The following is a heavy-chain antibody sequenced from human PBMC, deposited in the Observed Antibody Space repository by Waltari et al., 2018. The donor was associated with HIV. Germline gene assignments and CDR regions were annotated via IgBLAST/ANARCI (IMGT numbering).Heavy chain of an antibody. CDR1: GNNFNTFW. J-gene: IGHJ4*02. CDR2: IYPGDSDS. V-gene: IGHV5-51*03. CDR3: ARYHVSPDDFGGNPRIFDYFDF. D-gene: IGHD3-3*01. Sequence: EVQLVQSGAEVKKPGESLNISCSASGNNFNTFWIGWVRQLAGKGLEYLGIIYPGDSDSRYNPSFKGQVTMSVDKSINAAYLQWSSLEASDAAMYFCARYHVSPDDFGGNPRIFDYFDFWGQGTQVTVSS.